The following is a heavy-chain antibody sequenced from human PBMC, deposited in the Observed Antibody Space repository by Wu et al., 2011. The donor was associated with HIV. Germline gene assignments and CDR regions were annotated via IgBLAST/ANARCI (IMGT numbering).Heavy chain of an antibody. V-gene: IGHV1-69*01. CDR3: AREXPPDSGEYGGNLFDV. Sequence: SSVKVSCRTSANTFSNYAFWLGATGPWTKDLSGWVSDHPXLWSSKYAXKFQGRVTITADDSTTTVYLELSSLRSEDTAVYYCAREXPPDSGEYGGNLFDVWGQGTMVIVSS. CDR1: ANTFSNYA. D-gene: IGHD4/OR15-4a*01. J-gene: IGHJ3*01. CDR2: HPXLWSS.